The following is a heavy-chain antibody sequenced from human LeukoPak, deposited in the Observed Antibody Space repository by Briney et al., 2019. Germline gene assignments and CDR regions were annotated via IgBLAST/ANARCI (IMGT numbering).Heavy chain of an antibody. J-gene: IGHJ4*02. D-gene: IGHD1-14*01. CDR1: GFTVITND. Sequence: GCLRLSCAASGFTVITNDMTWVRQAPGKGLEWVSVLYSNGNTTYADSVQGRFTISRDNSKNTLYLEMNSLSPDDTAVYYCARGVEPLAANTLAYWGQGILVSLSS. CDR2: LYSNGNT. V-gene: IGHV3-53*01. CDR3: ARGVEPLAANTLAY.